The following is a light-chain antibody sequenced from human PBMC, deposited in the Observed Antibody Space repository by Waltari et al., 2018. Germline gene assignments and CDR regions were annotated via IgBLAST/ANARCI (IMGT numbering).Light chain of an antibody. CDR1: NIRSYS. CDR2: DER. J-gene: IGLJ1*01. V-gene: IGLV3-21*03. Sequence: SYVMTQSPSVSVAPGTTAKISCGGDNIRSYSVTWYQQKAGQAPVLAVYDERERPSGVPERFSGSNSGNTATLTISRVEAGDEADYYCQVWNGGNDHDYVFGSGT. CDR3: QVWNGGNDHDYV.